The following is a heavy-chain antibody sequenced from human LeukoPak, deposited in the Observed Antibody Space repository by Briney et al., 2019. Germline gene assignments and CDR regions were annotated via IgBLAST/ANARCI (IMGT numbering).Heavy chain of an antibody. CDR1: GFTFSSYS. Sequence: GGSLRLSCAASGFTFSSYSMNWVRQAPGKGLEWLSYISTNIYYAYSVKGRFTISRDNAKNSLYLQMNSLRDDDTAVYYCARDTNWAFDIWGQGTVVTVSS. V-gene: IGHV3-48*02. D-gene: IGHD1-1*01. CDR3: ARDTNWAFDI. CDR2: ISTNI. J-gene: IGHJ3*02.